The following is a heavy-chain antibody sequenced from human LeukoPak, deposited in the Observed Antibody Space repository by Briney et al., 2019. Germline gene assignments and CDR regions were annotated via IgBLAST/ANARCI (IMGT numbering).Heavy chain of an antibody. V-gene: IGHV1-2*02. CDR3: ARGFGGDH. D-gene: IGHD4-23*01. CDR1: GYTFTAYY. CDR2: INPNSGGT. Sequence: GASVKVSCKASGYTFTAYYLHWVRQAPGQGLEWMGWINPNSGGTNYAQSFQGRVSMTRDTSISTAYMELSRLTSDDTALYYCARGFGGDHWGQGTLVTVSS. J-gene: IGHJ5*02.